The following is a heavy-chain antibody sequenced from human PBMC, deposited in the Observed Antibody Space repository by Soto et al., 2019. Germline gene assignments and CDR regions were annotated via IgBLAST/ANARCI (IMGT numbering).Heavy chain of an antibody. V-gene: IGHV3-48*01. CDR2: ISSSSSTI. J-gene: IGHJ6*02. CDR3: ANLPITMIVVVPRMDV. D-gene: IGHD3-22*01. Sequence: GGSLRLSCAASGFTFSSYSMNWVRQAPGKGLEWVSYISSSSSTIYYADSVKGRFTISRDNAKNSLYLQMNSLRAEDTAVYYCANLPITMIVVVPRMDVWGQGTTVTVSS. CDR1: GFTFSSYS.